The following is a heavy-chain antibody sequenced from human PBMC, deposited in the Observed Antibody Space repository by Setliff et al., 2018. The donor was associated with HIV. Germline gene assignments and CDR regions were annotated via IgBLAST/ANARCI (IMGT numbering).Heavy chain of an antibody. V-gene: IGHV4-59*01. CDR1: GMSISGYY. D-gene: IGHD1-26*01. Sequence: SETLSLTCRVSGMSISGYYWSWIRQSPGKGLEWIGYIYYTGTTSYNPSLKSRVTIQVDTSNNRFSLNLRSATVADTAVYFCARRGPSGWELLSEAFDIWGQGTMVTVSS. CDR2: IYYTGTT. CDR3: ARRGPSGWELLSEAFDI. J-gene: IGHJ3*02.